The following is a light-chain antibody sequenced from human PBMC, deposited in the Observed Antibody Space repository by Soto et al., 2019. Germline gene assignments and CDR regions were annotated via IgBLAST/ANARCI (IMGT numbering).Light chain of an antibody. CDR3: QQYYSTPYT. CDR1: QSVLYSSNNKNY. J-gene: IGKJ2*01. Sequence: DMGMTQSPDSLAVSLGERATINCKSSQSVLYSSNNKNYLAWYQQKPGQPPKLLIYWASTRESGVPDRFSGSGSGTDFTLTISSLQAEDVAVYYCQQYYSTPYTFGQGTKLEIK. V-gene: IGKV4-1*01. CDR2: WAS.